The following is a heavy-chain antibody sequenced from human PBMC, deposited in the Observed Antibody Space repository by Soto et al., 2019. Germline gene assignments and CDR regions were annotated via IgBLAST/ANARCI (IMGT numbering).Heavy chain of an antibody. CDR2: IYYSGSP. J-gene: IGHJ3*02. D-gene: IGHD3-3*01. CDR1: GGSISSGGYY. V-gene: IGHV4-31*03. Sequence: QVQLQESGPGLVKPSQTLSLTCTVSGGSISSGGYYWSWIRQHPGKGLEWIGYIYYSGSPYYNPSLKSRVTISVDTSKNQFSLKLSSVTAADTAVYYCARDNPEWSDAFDIWGQGTMVTVSS. CDR3: ARDNPEWSDAFDI.